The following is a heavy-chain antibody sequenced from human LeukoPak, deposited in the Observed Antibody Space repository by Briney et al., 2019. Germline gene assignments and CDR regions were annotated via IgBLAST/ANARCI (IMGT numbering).Heavy chain of an antibody. Sequence: ASVKVSCKTSGYTFTSYYIHWVRPAPGQGLEWMGIINPSSGATNYAQKFQDRVTMTRDTSTSTVYMELSSQTSEDTAVYYCARATNFYYYYGMDVWGQGTTVTVSS. CDR3: ARATNFYYYYGMDV. CDR2: INPSSGAT. V-gene: IGHV1-46*01. D-gene: IGHD1-26*01. J-gene: IGHJ6*02. CDR1: GYTFTSYY.